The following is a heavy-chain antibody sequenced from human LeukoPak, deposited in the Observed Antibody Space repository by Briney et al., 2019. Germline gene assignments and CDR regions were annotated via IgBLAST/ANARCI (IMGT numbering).Heavy chain of an antibody. V-gene: IGHV4-39*07. CDR1: GGSISSSSYY. Sequence: SETLSLTCTVSGGSISSSSYYWGWIRQPPGKGLEWIGEINHSGSTNYNPSLKSRVTISVDTSKNQFSLKLSSVTAADTAVYYCASLSTTVTTIRGADYYYGMDVWGQGTTVTVSS. J-gene: IGHJ6*02. CDR2: INHSGST. D-gene: IGHD4-11*01. CDR3: ASLSTTVTTIRGADYYYGMDV.